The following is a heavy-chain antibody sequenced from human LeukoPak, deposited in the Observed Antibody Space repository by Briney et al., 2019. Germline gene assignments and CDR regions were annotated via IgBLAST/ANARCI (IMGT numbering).Heavy chain of an antibody. CDR1: GYIFTIYA. Sequence: ASVKVSCKASGYIFTIYAIHWVRQAPGQRLEWMGWINAGNGNTKYSQKFQGRVTITRDTSASTAYMELSSLRSEDTAVYYCARPLRAGTGADAFDIWGQGTMVTVSS. CDR3: ARPLRAGTGADAFDI. V-gene: IGHV1-3*01. J-gene: IGHJ3*02. CDR2: INAGNGNT. D-gene: IGHD6-19*01.